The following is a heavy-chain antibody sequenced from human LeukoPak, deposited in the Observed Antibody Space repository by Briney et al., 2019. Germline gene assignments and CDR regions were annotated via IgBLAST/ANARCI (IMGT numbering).Heavy chain of an antibody. CDR3: TRVGATFLDY. D-gene: IGHD1-26*01. V-gene: IGHV3-73*01. CDR2: IRSKANSYAT. J-gene: IGHJ4*02. CDR1: VFTFSGSS. Sequence: GGSVRLSCAASVFTFSGSSMHWVRQASGKGLVWVGRIRSKANSYATAYAASVKGRFTISRDDSKNTAYLQMNSLKPDDTAVYYCTRVGATFLDYWGQGTLVTVSS.